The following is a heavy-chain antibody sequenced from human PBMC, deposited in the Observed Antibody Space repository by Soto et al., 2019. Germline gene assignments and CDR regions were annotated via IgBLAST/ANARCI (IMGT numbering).Heavy chain of an antibody. V-gene: IGHV1-2*04. CDR2: INPNSGGT. J-gene: IGHJ6*02. CDR1: GYTFTGYY. Sequence: ASVKVSCKASGYTFTGYYIHWVRQAPGQGLEWMGWINPNSGGTNYAQKFQGWVTMTRDTSISTAYMELSRLRSDDTAVYYCARGPPLGATMVYYYYGMDVWGQGTTVTVSS. CDR3: ARGPPLGATMVYYYYGMDV. D-gene: IGHD1-26*01.